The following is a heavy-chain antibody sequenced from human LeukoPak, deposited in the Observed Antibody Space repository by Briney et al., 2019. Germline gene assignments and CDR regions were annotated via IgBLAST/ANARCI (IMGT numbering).Heavy chain of an antibody. D-gene: IGHD3-3*01. J-gene: IGHJ4*02. V-gene: IGHV3-23*01. Sequence: GGSLRLSCAASGFTFSSYSMNWVRQAPGKGLEWVSAISGSGGSTYYADSVKGRFTISRDNSKNTLYLQMNSLRAEDTAVYYCAKDPSSDFWSGYYFFGYWGQGTLVTVSS. CDR3: AKDPSSDFWSGYYFFGY. CDR1: GFTFSSYS. CDR2: ISGSGGST.